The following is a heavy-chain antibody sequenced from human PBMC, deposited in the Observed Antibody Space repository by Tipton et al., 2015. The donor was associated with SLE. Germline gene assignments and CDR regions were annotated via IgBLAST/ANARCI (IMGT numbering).Heavy chain of an antibody. CDR3: ARGRWELLQDY. Sequence: SLTCTVSGGSISSYYWSWIRQPPGKGLEWIGYIYYSGSTNYNPSLKSRVTISVDTSKNQFSLKLSSVTAADTAVYYCARGRWELLQDYWGQGTLVTVSS. CDR1: GGSISSYY. J-gene: IGHJ4*02. CDR2: IYYSGST. D-gene: IGHD1-26*01. V-gene: IGHV4-59*01.